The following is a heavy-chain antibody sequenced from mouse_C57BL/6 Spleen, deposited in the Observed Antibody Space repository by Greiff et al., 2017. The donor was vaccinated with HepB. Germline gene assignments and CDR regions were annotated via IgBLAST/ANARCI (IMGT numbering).Heavy chain of an antibody. D-gene: IGHD1-1*01. V-gene: IGHV3-6*01. CDR3: ARGSPITTVEAY. CDR1: GYSITSGYY. Sequence: EVHLVESGPGLVKPSQSLSLTCSVTGYSITSGYYWNWIRQFPGNKLEWMGYISYDGSNNYNPSLKNRISITRDTSKNQFFLKLNSVTTEDTATYYCARGSPITTVEAYWGQGTLVTVSA. J-gene: IGHJ3*01. CDR2: ISYDGSN.